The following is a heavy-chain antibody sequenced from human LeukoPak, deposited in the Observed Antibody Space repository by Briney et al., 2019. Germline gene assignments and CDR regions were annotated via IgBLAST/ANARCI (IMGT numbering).Heavy chain of an antibody. CDR3: ARRAPLGYFDWLSRHYFDY. Sequence: PGGSLRLSCAASGFTFSSYAMSWVRQAPGKGLEWIGEINHSGSTNYNPSLKSRVAISVDTSKNQFSLKLSSVTAADTAVYYCARRAPLGYFDWLSRHYFDYWGQGTLVTVSS. J-gene: IGHJ4*02. D-gene: IGHD3-9*01. V-gene: IGHV4-34*01. CDR1: GFTFSSYA. CDR2: INHSGST.